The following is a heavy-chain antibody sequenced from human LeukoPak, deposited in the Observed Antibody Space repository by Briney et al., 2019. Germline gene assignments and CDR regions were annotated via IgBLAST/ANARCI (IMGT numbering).Heavy chain of an antibody. CDR3: ARHSGSGWFAFDT. CDR2: IYPGDSDT. D-gene: IGHD6-19*01. CDR1: GYSLTSYW. V-gene: IGHV5-51*01. J-gene: IGHJ3*02. Sequence: GESLKISCKGSGYSLTSYWIGWVRQMRGKGLEWMGIIYPGDSDTRYSPSFQGEVTISADKSISTAYLQWSSLKASDTAMYYCARHSGSGWFAFDTWGQGTMVTVSS.